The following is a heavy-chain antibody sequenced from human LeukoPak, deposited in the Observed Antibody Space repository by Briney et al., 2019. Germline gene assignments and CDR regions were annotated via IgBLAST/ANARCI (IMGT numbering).Heavy chain of an antibody. V-gene: IGHV3-30*04. J-gene: IGHJ4*02. D-gene: IGHD4-17*01. CDR2: MSSDGSRE. CDR3: ARDLTGYGNDY. CDR1: GFTFISYT. Sequence: GGSLRLSCAASGFTFISYTMHWVRQAPGKGLDWVAVMSSDGSREYYADSVKGRFTISRDNSKNTLYLQMNSLRAEDTAIYYCARDLTGYGNDYWGQGTLVTVSS.